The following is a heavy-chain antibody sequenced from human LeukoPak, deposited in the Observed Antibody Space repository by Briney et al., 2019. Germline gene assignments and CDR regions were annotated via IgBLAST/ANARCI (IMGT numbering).Heavy chain of an antibody. Sequence: GRSLRLSCAASGFTFSSYAMHWVRQAPGKGLEWVAVISYDGSNKYYADSVKGRFTISRDNSKNTLYLQMNSLRAEDTAVYYCASAPNYDFWSGLSGGAYYYYYGMDVWGQGTTVTVSS. V-gene: IGHV3-30-3*01. CDR3: ASAPNYDFWSGLSGGAYYYYYGMDV. D-gene: IGHD3-3*01. CDR1: GFTFSSYA. CDR2: ISYDGSNK. J-gene: IGHJ6*02.